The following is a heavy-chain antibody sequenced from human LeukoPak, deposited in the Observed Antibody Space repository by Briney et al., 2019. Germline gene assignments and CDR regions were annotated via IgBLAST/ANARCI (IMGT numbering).Heavy chain of an antibody. V-gene: IGHV1-46*01. J-gene: IGHJ4*02. CDR1: GYTFTSYY. CDR3: ARGNIYDSSGYYDKTDY. Sequence: ASVKVSCKTSGYTFTSYYMHWVRQAPGQGLEWMGIINLSGGSTSYAQKFQGRVTMTRDTSTSTVYMELSSLRSEDTAVYYCARGNIYDSSGYYDKTDYWGQGTLVTVSS. D-gene: IGHD3-22*01. CDR2: INLSGGST.